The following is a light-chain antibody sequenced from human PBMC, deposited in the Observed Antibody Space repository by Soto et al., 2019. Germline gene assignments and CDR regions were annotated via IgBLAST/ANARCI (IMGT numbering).Light chain of an antibody. CDR3: QQRSSWPIT. CDR1: QSVSRSY. J-gene: IGKJ5*01. Sequence: EIALTQSPGTLSLSPGDRATLSCMASQSVSRSYLAWYQQRPGQAPRLLIYDASRRATGIPARFSGSGSGADFTLTISSLEPEDFAVYYCQQRSSWPITFGQGTRLEI. CDR2: DAS. V-gene: IGKV3D-20*02.